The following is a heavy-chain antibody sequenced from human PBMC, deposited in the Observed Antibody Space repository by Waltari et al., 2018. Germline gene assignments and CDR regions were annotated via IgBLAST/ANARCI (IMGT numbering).Heavy chain of an antibody. CDR3: ARGGDIVLRNWFDP. CDR1: GYTFTSYA. V-gene: IGHV1-3*01. D-gene: IGHD2-8*01. J-gene: IGHJ5*02. Sequence: QVQLVQSGAEVKKPGASVKVSCKASGYTFTSYAMHWVRQAPGQRLEWMGWINAGNGNTKYSQKFQGRVTITRDTSASTAYMELSSLRSEDTAVYYCARGGDIVLRNWFDPWGQGTLVTVSS. CDR2: INAGNGNT.